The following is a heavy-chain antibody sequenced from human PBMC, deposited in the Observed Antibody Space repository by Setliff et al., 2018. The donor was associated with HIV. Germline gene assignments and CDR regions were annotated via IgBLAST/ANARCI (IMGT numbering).Heavy chain of an antibody. CDR2: INHSGST. CDR3: ARSVARDYWYFGH. Sequence: PSETLSLTCAVYGGSFSDYSWNWIRQPPGKGLEWIGEINHSGSTNCNPSLQSRVTISVDTSKKQFSLNLTSVTAADTAVYYCARSVARDYWYFGHWGRGTLVTVSS. D-gene: IGHD6-6*01. CDR1: GGSFSDYS. V-gene: IGHV4-34*01. J-gene: IGHJ2*01.